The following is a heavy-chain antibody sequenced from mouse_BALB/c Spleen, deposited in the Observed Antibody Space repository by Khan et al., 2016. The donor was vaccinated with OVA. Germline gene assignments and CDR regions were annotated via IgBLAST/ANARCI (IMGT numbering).Heavy chain of an antibody. CDR3: ARSTYRYAFVY. CDR1: GDSITTGY. Sequence: EVQLQESGPSLVKPSQTLSLTCSVTGDSITTGYWNWIRKFPGNKLEYMGYIIYTGYTYYNPSLKRRISITRHTSNNQYYLQLNSVTDEDTATYYCARSTYRYAFVYWGQGTLGTVSA. D-gene: IGHD2-14*01. J-gene: IGHJ3*01. V-gene: IGHV3-8*02. CDR2: IIYTGYT.